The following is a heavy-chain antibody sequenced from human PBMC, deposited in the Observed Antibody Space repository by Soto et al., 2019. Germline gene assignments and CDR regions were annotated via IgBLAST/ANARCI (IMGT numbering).Heavy chain of an antibody. CDR2: IGSGDT. V-gene: IGHV1-18*01. CDR1: GYSFDSYA. Sequence: QVQLVQSGATQEKPGASVKVSCEAFGYSFDSYAYSWVRQAPGQGLEWLGRIGSGDTKYAQKRQGRVTMTTDTSTNTAYRELRSLRSDDTALYYCARENDPYGFDLWGQGTMVTVSS. J-gene: IGHJ3*01. CDR3: ARENDPYGFDL.